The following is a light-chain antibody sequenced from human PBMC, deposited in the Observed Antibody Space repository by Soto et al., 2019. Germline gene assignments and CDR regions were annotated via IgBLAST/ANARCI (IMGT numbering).Light chain of an antibody. CDR1: SSDVGGYHY. J-gene: IGLJ2*01. Sequence: QSALTQPASVSGSPGQSITISCTGTSSDVGGYHYVSWYQQHPGKAPQLMIYDVSNRPSGVSNRFSGSKSGNTASLTISGLQAEDEADYYCSSYTSSSPVVFGGGTKVTVL. CDR3: SSYTSSSPVV. V-gene: IGLV2-14*01. CDR2: DVS.